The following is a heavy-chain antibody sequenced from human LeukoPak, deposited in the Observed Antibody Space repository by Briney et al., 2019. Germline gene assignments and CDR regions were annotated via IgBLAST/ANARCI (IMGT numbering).Heavy chain of an antibody. CDR3: QSRFLEWLLDY. CDR1: GGSTNSNNYF. V-gene: IGHV4-39*01. D-gene: IGHD3-3*01. CDR2: IYYSGST. Sequence: SETLSLTCTVSGGSTNSNNYFWGWIRQPPGTGLEWIGSIYYSGSTYYNPSLKSRVTISVDTSKNQFSLRLSSVTAADTAMYYCQSRFLEWLLDYWGQGTLVSVSS. J-gene: IGHJ4*02.